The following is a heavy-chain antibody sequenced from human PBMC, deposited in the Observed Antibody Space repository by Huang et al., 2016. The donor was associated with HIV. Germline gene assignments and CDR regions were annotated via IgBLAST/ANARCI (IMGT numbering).Heavy chain of an antibody. Sequence: EVQLLESGGGLVQPGGSLRLYCAASGFTFNSYAMSWVRQAPGKGVVWVSAISGRGVNTYYADSVKGRFTISRDNSKNTLFLQMSGLRAEDTAVYYCSRDDFWSGYSDYYGLDVWGQGTTVTVSS. J-gene: IGHJ6*02. V-gene: IGHV3-23*01. D-gene: IGHD3-3*01. CDR1: GFTFNSYA. CDR2: ISGRGVNT. CDR3: SRDDFWSGYSDYYGLDV.